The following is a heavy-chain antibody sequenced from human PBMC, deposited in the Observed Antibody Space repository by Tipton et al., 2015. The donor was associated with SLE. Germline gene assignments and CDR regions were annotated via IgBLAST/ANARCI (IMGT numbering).Heavy chain of an antibody. CDR1: GFTFSSYS. CDR3: AKEGSIAARDFDY. Sequence: GSLRLSCAASGFTFSSYSMNWVRQAPGKGLEWVSSISSSSSYIYYADSVKGRFTISRDNAKNSLYLQMNSLRAEDTAVYYCAKEGSIAARDFDYWGQGTLVTVSS. V-gene: IGHV3-21*04. J-gene: IGHJ4*02. D-gene: IGHD6-6*01. CDR2: ISSSSSYI.